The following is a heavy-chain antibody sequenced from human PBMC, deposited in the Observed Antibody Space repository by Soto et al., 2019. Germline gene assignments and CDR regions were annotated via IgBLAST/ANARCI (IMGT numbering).Heavy chain of an antibody. CDR3: ARDCISTSCYPDGMDV. CDR1: GGTFSSYA. J-gene: IGHJ6*02. Sequence: QVQLVQSGAEVKKPGSSVKVSCKASGGTFSSYAISWVRQAPGQGLEWMGGIIPIFGTANYAQKLQGRVTITADEATSTAYRELSSLRSEATAVYYCARDCISTSCYPDGMDVWGQGATVTGSS. CDR2: IIPIFGTA. D-gene: IGHD2-2*01. V-gene: IGHV1-69*12.